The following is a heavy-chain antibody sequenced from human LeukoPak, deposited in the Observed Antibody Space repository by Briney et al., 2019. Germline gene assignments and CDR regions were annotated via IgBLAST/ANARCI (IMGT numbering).Heavy chain of an antibody. V-gene: IGHV3-21*01. CDR1: GFIFSSYS. Sequence: GGSLRLSCAASGFIFSSYSMNWVRQAPGKGLEWVSSISSSSSYIYYADSVKGRFTISRDNAKNSLYLQMNSLRAEDTAVYYCARDQAYCGGDCYLTGNYYYGMDVWGQGTTVTVSS. J-gene: IGHJ6*02. D-gene: IGHD2-21*02. CDR3: ARDQAYCGGDCYLTGNYYYGMDV. CDR2: ISSSSSYI.